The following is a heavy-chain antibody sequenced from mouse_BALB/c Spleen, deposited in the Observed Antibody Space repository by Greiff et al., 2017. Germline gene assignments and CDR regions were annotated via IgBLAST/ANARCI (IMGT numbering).Heavy chain of an antibody. CDR3: AINYGSTAY. V-gene: IGHV14-1*02. J-gene: IGHJ3*01. Sequence: VQLKESGAELVKPGASVKLSCTASGFNIKDYYMHWVKQRPEQGLEWIGWIDPENGNTIYDPKFQGKASITADTSSNTAYLQLSSLTSEDTAVYYCAINYGSTAYWGQGTLVTVSA. CDR2: IDPENGNT. D-gene: IGHD1-1*01. CDR1: GFNIKDYY.